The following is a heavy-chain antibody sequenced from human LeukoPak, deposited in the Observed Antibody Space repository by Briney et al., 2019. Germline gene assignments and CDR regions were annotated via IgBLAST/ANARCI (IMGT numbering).Heavy chain of an antibody. D-gene: IGHD4-17*01. CDR2: INPNSGGA. CDR1: GYTFTAYF. J-gene: IGHJ5*02. Sequence: ASVRVSCKASGYTFTAYFIHWVRQAPGQGLEWMGRINPNSGGANYGQKFQGRVTMTRDRSITTAYMELSRLKSDDTAMYYCARVVGYGDKGRFDPWGQGTLVTVSS. CDR3: ARVVGYGDKGRFDP. V-gene: IGHV1-2*06.